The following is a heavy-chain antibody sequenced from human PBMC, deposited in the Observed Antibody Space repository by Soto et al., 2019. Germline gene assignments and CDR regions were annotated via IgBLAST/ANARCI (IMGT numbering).Heavy chain of an antibody. V-gene: IGHV1-69*08. J-gene: IGHJ6*02. CDR3: ARDRRGYSGYDPSYYYYGMDV. Sequence: QVQLVQSGAEVKKPGSSVKVSCKASGGTFSSYTISWVRQAPGQGLEWMGRIIPILGIANYAQKFQGRVTINADKSTSTAYMELSSLRSEDTAVYYCARDRRGYSGYDPSYYYYGMDVWGQGTTVTVSS. D-gene: IGHD5-12*01. CDR1: GGTFSSYT. CDR2: IIPILGIA.